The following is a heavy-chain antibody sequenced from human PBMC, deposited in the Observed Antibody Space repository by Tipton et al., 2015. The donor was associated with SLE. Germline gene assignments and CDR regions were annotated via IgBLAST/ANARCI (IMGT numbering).Heavy chain of an antibody. D-gene: IGHD3-22*01. CDR2: ISATNGHI. CDR3: ARHIYDTSGGPFDN. V-gene: IGHV3-21*01. J-gene: IGHJ4*02. Sequence: SLRLSCAGSGFTFSTYTMTWVRQAPGKGLEWVSFISATNGHIYYADSVKGRFTISRDNAKNSLYLQMNSLRAEDTAVYYCARHIYDTSGGPFDNWGQGTLVTVSS. CDR1: GFTFSTYT.